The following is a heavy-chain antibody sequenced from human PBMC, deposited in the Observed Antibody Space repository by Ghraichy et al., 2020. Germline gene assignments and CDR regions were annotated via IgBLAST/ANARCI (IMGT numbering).Heavy chain of an antibody. J-gene: IGHJ4*02. CDR1: GGSFSGYY. D-gene: IGHD1-26*01. CDR2: INHSGST. Sequence: SETLSLTCAVYGGSFSGYYWSWIRQPPGKGLEWIGEINHSGSTNYNPSLKSRVTISVDTSKNQFSLKLSSVTAADTAVYYCARAVGYFDYWGQGTLVTVSS. CDR3: ARAVGYFDY. V-gene: IGHV4-34*01.